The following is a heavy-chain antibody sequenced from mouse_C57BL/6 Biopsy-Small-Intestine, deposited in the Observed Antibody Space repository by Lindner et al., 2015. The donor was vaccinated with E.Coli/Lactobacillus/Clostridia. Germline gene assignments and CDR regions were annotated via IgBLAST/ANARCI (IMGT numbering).Heavy chain of an antibody. CDR1: GYAFSNYW. Sequence: VQLQESGAELVKPGASVKISCKASGYAFSNYWMNWVKQRPGKGLEWIGQIYPGDGDTNYNGKFKGKATLTADKSSSTAYIQLSSLTSEDSAVYFCASYDGYFGWFAYWGQGTLVTVSA. CDR2: IYPGDGDT. CDR3: ASYDGYFGWFAY. J-gene: IGHJ3*01. D-gene: IGHD2-3*01. V-gene: IGHV1-80*01.